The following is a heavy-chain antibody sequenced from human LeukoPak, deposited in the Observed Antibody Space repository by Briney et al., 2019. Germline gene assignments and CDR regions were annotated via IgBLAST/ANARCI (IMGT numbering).Heavy chain of an antibody. V-gene: IGHV3-20*01. D-gene: IGHD2-2*01. J-gene: IGHJ3*02. Sequence: PGGSLILSCAASGFTFGDYGMSWVRQAPGKGLEWVAGINQSGGGTGYADSLKGRFIISRDNAKNSLSLQMNSLRAEETAFYRCARAYGTSSPMGGYDIWCEGTMVTVSS. CDR1: GFTFGDYG. CDR2: INQSGGGT. CDR3: ARAYGTSSPMGGYDI.